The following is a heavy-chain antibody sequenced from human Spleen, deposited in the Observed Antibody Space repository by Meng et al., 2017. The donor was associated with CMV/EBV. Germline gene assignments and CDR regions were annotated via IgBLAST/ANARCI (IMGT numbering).Heavy chain of an antibody. V-gene: IGHV3-30*02. Sequence: SYGMQWVGQAPGKGLEWVAFIRCDGNNKDYGDSVKGRFTVSRDNSKNMVYLQINSLRAEDTAVYYCAKDDSAYFDFRSGYSTPPDYWGQGTLVTVSS. CDR2: IRCDGNNK. J-gene: IGHJ4*02. CDR3: AKDDSAYFDFRSGYSTPPDY. CDR1: SYG. D-gene: IGHD3-3*01.